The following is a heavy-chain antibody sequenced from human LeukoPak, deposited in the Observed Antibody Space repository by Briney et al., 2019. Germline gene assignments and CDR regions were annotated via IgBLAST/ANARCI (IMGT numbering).Heavy chain of an antibody. CDR1: GFTFSSYS. CDR3: ARDCVPELCDFWSGGKYGMDV. Sequence: GGSLRLSCAASGFTFSSYSMNWVRQAPGKGLEWVSSISSSSSYIYYADSVKGRFTISRDNAKNSLYLQMNSLRAEDTAVYYCARDCVPELCDFWSGGKYGMDVWGQGTTVTVSS. D-gene: IGHD3-3*01. J-gene: IGHJ6*02. CDR2: ISSSSSYI. V-gene: IGHV3-21*01.